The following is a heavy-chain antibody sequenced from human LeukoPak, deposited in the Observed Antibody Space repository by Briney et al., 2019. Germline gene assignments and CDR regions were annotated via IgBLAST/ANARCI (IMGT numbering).Heavy chain of an antibody. CDR2: ISYDGSNK. J-gene: IGHJ3*02. D-gene: IGHD3-22*01. CDR1: GLTFSSYA. CDR3: ARERPIYYYDSSGYYYGDAFDI. Sequence: PGGSLRLSCAASGLTFSSYAMHWVRQAPGKGLEWVAVISYDGSNKYYADSVKGRFTISRDNSKNTLYLQMNSLRAEDTAVYYCARERPIYYYDSSGYYYGDAFDIWGQGTMVTVSS. V-gene: IGHV3-30*04.